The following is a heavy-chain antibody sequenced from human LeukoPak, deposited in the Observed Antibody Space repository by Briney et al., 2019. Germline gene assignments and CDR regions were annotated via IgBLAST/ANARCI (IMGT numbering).Heavy chain of an antibody. D-gene: IGHD3-10*01. V-gene: IGHV4-59*01. Sequence: SETLSLTCTVSGGSISSYYWSWIRQPPGKGLEWIGYIYYSGSTNYNPSLKSRVTISVDTSKNQFSLRLSSVTAADTAVYYCARVEEGYGSGRRENYYYYYMDVWGKGTTVTISS. CDR1: GGSISSYY. CDR2: IYYSGST. J-gene: IGHJ6*03. CDR3: ARVEEGYGSGRRENYYYYYMDV.